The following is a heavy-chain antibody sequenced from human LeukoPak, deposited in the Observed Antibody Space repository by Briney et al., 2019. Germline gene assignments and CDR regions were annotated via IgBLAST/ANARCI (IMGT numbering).Heavy chain of an antibody. J-gene: IGHJ4*02. V-gene: IGHV4-59*01. CDR1: GASISRYF. Sequence: PSETLSLTCTVSGASISRYFWNWIRQPPGKELEWIGYISSGGSTNYNPSPKSRVTISIDTSKNQFSLKLTSATAADTAIYYCARGDDYKSTLFDYWGQGTLVTVSS. CDR2: ISSGGST. D-gene: IGHD5-12*01. CDR3: ARGDDYKSTLFDY.